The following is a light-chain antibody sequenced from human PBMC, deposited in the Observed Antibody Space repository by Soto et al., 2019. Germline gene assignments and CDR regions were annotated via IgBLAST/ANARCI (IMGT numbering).Light chain of an antibody. V-gene: IGKV3-20*01. CDR1: QSVSSSF. CDR3: QRYGNSYT. Sequence: EIVLTQSPGALSLSPGEIATLACRASQSVSSSFLAWYRQKPGQAPRLLIYGASNRAPGIPDRFSGSGSGTDFTVTSSRLEREDFAVYYCQRYGNSYTFGQGTKLEIK. CDR2: GAS. J-gene: IGKJ2*01.